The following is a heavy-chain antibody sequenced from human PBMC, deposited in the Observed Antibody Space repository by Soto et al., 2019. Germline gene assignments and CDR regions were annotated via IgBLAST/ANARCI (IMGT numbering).Heavy chain of an antibody. CDR1: GYSYTSYW. Sequence: GESLKISCKGSGYSYTSYWISWVRQMPGKGLEWMGRIDPSDSQTYYSPSFRGHVTISVTKSITTVFLQWSSLRASDTAMYYCARQIYDSDTGPNFQYYFDSWGQGTPVTVSS. CDR3: ARQIYDSDTGPNFQYYFDS. CDR2: IDPSDSQT. D-gene: IGHD3-22*01. J-gene: IGHJ4*02. V-gene: IGHV5-10-1*01.